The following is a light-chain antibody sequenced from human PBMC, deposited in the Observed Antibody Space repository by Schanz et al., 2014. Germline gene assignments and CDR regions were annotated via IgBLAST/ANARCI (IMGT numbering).Light chain of an antibody. CDR2: AAS. V-gene: IGKV1-39*01. CDR1: QRIASY. CDR3: QQNSSPPLT. Sequence: DIQMTQSPSSLSASIGDTVTITCRARQRIASYLNWYQQKPGKPPKLLISAASSLHGGVPARFRGSGSGTDFTLTINSLQPEDFATYYCQQNSSPPLTFGGGTKVEI. J-gene: IGKJ4*01.